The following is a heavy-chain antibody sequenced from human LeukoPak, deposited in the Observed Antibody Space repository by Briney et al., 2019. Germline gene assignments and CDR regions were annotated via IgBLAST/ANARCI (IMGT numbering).Heavy chain of an antibody. CDR2: ISSSGSTI. CDR3: ARNRYQLPYY. CDR1: GFTFSNYW. V-gene: IGHV3-11*01. J-gene: IGHJ4*02. Sequence: GGSLRLSCAASGFTFSNYWMSWVRQAPGKGLEWVSYISSSGSTIYYADSVKGRFTISRDNAKNSLYLQMNSLRAEDTAVYYCARNRYQLPYYWGQGTLVTVSS. D-gene: IGHD2-2*01.